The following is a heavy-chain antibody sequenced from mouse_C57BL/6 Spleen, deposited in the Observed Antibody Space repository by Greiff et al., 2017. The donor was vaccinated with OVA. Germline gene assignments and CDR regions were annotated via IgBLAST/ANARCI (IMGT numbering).Heavy chain of an antibody. CDR1: GYTFTDYY. J-gene: IGHJ3*01. CDR2: INPNNGGT. V-gene: IGHV1-26*01. Sequence: EVQLQQSGPELVKPGASVKISCKASGYTFTDYYMNWVKQSHGKSLEWIGDINPNNGGTSYNQKFKGKATLTVDKSSSTAYMELRSLTSEDSAVYYCARPHYGNYVWFAYWGKGTLVTVSA. CDR3: ARPHYGNYVWFAY. D-gene: IGHD2-1*01.